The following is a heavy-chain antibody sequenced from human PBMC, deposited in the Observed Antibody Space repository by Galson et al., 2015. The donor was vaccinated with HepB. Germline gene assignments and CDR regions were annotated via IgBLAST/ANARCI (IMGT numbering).Heavy chain of an antibody. CDR3: ARDLRVRGVFCLGSLGY. D-gene: IGHD3-10*01. CDR2: ISAYNGNT. J-gene: IGHJ4*02. CDR1: GYTFTSYG. Sequence: SVKVSCKASGYTFTSYGISWVRQAPGQGLEWMGWISAYNGNTNYAQKLQGRVTMTTDTSTSTAYMELRSLRSDDTAVYYCARDLRVRGVFCLGSLGYWGQGTLVTVSS. V-gene: IGHV1-18*04.